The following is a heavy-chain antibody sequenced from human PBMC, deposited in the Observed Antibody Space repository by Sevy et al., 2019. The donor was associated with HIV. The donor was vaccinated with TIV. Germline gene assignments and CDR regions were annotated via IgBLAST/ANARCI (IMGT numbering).Heavy chain of an antibody. V-gene: IGHV3-7*01. CDR1: GFTFSSYW. CDR2: IKQDGSEK. CDR3: ARDNGSGSSPRYYYYYMDV. Sequence: GGSLRLSCAASGFTFSSYWMSWVRQAPGKGLEWVANIKQDGSEKYYVDSVKGRFTISRDNAKNSLYLQMNSLRAEDTAVYYCARDNGSGSSPRYYYYYMDVWGKGTTVTV. J-gene: IGHJ6*03. D-gene: IGHD3-10*01.